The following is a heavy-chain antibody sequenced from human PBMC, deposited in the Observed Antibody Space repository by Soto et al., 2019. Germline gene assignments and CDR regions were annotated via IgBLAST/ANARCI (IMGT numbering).Heavy chain of an antibody. CDR3: ARGPSGDKVDS. CDR2: IYDGGRA. CDR1: GGSISTVDHW. V-gene: IGHV4-30-4*01. Sequence: QVQLQESGPGLVKPSQTLSLTCTVSGGSISTVDHWWSLIRQSPDMGLEWIGHIYDGGRAYNNPSLESRVTMSVDTSKSPLSLTLSSVSAADTAVYYCARGPSGDKVDSWGQGTLVTVSS. J-gene: IGHJ4*02. D-gene: IGHD7-27*01.